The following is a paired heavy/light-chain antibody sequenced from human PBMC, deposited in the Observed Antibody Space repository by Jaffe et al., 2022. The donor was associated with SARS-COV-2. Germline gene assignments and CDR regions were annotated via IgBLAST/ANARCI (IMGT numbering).Heavy chain of an antibody. Sequence: EVQLVESGGGLVQPGGSLRLSCAASGFSFSSYWMTWVRQAPVKGLEWVANIKPDASREYYVDSVKGRFTISRNNAKNSLDLQMNSLRAEDTAVYYCVRAYASGNSDFGYWGQGALVTVSS. CDR2: IKPDASRE. CDR3: VRAYASGNSDFGY. V-gene: IGHV3-7*03. D-gene: IGHD6-19*01. J-gene: IGHJ4*02. CDR1: GFSFSSYW.
Light chain of an antibody. J-gene: IGLJ3*02. Sequence: QSALTQPASVSGSPGQSITISCTGTNSDIGSYNLVSWYQQHPGKAPKLLIYEGGKRPSGVSYRFSDSKSGNTASLTISGLQAEDEADYYCCSFAGSRNWVFGGGTKLTVL. V-gene: IGLV2-23*01. CDR3: CSFAGSRNWV. CDR1: NSDIGSYNL. CDR2: EGG.